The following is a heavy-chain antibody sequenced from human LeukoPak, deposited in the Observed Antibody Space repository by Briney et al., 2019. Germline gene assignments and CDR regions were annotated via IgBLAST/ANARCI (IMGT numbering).Heavy chain of an antibody. CDR3: ARGYSSSSPPYYYYYYMDV. CDR1: GDSVSSNSAA. J-gene: IGHJ6*03. Sequence: SQTLSLTCAISGDSVSSNSAAWSWIRQSPSRGLEWLGRTYYRSKWYNDYAVSVKSRITINPDTSKNQFSLQLNSVTPEDTAVYYCARGYSSSSPPYYYYYYMDVWGKGTTVTVSS. CDR2: TYYRSKWYN. V-gene: IGHV6-1*01. D-gene: IGHD6-13*01.